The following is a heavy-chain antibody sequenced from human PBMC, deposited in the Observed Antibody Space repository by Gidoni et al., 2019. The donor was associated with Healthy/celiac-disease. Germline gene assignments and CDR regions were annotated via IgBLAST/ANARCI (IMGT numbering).Heavy chain of an antibody. J-gene: IGHJ4*02. D-gene: IGHD6-19*01. CDR3: ARYFYISVWYGSGNY. Sequence: VPLVESGGGLVQPGGSLRLSCAASGVTLSRDSMNWVRQAPGKGLEWLSYISSSSRTIYYADSVKCRFTISRDHAKNSLYLQMNRLRDEATAVYYCARYFYISVWYGSGNYWGQGTLVTVSS. CDR1: GVTLSRDS. CDR2: ISSSSRTI. V-gene: IGHV3-48*02.